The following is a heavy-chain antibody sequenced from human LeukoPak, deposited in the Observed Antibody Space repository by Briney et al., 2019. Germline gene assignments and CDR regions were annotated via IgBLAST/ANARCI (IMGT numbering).Heavy chain of an antibody. CDR2: INQDGSEK. Sequence: PGGSLRLSCAASGFTFSSYWMTWVRQSPGKGLEWVANINQDGSEKYYVDSVKGRFTISRDNSKNTLYLQMNSLRAEDTAVYYCAKGQQQLGEFYYWGQGTLVTVSS. CDR1: GFTFSSYW. D-gene: IGHD6-13*01. V-gene: IGHV3-7*01. CDR3: AKGQQQLGEFYY. J-gene: IGHJ4*02.